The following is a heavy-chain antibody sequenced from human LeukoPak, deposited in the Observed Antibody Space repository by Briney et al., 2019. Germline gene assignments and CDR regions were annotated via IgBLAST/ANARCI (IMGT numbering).Heavy chain of an antibody. Sequence: GASVKVSCKASGYTFTSYYIHWVRQAPGQGLEWMGIISPNFGSTSYAQKFQGRVTMTSDMSTSTVYMELSSLRFDDTAIYYCAREGAVATAMLSLDYWGQGALVTVSS. D-gene: IGHD5-18*01. CDR2: ISPNFGST. CDR1: GYTFTSYY. J-gene: IGHJ4*02. V-gene: IGHV1-46*01. CDR3: AREGAVATAMLSLDY.